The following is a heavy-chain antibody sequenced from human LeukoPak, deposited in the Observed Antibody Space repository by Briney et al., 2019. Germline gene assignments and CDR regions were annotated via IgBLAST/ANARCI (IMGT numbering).Heavy chain of an antibody. Sequence: SETLSLTCTVSGGSISSSGYYWGWIRQPPGKGLEWIGSIYYGGSTYYNPSLKSRVTISVDTSKNQFSLEVTSVTAADTAVYYCARGGPDYGDHHYWGQGTLVTVSS. J-gene: IGHJ4*02. D-gene: IGHD4-17*01. CDR3: ARGGPDYGDHHY. CDR1: GGSISSSGYY. CDR2: IYYGGST. V-gene: IGHV4-39*07.